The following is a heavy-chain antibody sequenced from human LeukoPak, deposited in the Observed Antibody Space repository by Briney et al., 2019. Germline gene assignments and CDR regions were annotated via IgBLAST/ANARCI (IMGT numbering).Heavy chain of an antibody. J-gene: IGHJ4*02. Sequence: SETLSLTCTVSGASLSSGVHYWNWIRQHPVKGLEWIGYIHFSGSTYYNPSLQSRVTISVDTSKSQFTLNLSSVTAADTAVYYCARDGESGFSYLFDNWGQGTLVTVSS. CDR1: GASLSSGVHY. CDR3: ARDGESGFSYLFDN. V-gene: IGHV4-31*03. CDR2: IHFSGST. D-gene: IGHD5-12*01.